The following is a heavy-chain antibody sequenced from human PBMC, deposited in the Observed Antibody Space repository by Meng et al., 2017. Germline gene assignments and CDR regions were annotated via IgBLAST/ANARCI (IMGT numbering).Heavy chain of an antibody. V-gene: IGHV1-2*06. CDR1: GYNFPDYY. Sequence: ASVKVSCKPSGYNFPDYYIHWVRRAPGQGLEWMGRINPKSGDTHYAQKFQARVTMTGDTSISTAYMELSSLRSEDTAVYYCASESGVVGATVNWGQGTLVTVSS. CDR3: ASESGVVGATVN. D-gene: IGHD1-26*01. CDR2: INPKSGDT. J-gene: IGHJ4*02.